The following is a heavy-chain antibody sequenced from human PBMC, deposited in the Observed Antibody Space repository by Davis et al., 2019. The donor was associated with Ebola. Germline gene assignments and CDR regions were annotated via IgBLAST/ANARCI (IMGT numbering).Heavy chain of an antibody. CDR3: ARDRGYSSDWYGDWFDP. CDR2: ISSSGSTI. D-gene: IGHD6-19*01. V-gene: IGHV3-11*01. CDR1: GFTFSDYY. J-gene: IGHJ5*02. Sequence: GESLKISCAASGFTFSDYYMSWIRQAPGKGLEWVSYISSSGSTIYYADSVKGRFTISRDNAKNSLYLQMNSLRAEDTAVYYCARDRGYSSDWYGDWFDPWGQGTLVTVSS.